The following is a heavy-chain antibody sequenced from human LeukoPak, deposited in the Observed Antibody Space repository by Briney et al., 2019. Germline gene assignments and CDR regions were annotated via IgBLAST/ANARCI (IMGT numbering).Heavy chain of an antibody. D-gene: IGHD6-19*01. CDR3: ARGIAVAGTDY. CDR2: INPNSGGT. CDR1: GYTFTGYY. J-gene: IGHJ4*02. Sequence: ASAKVSCKASGYTFTGYYMHWVRQAPGQGLEWMGWINPNSGGTNYAQKFQGRVTMTRDTSISTAYMELSSLRSEDTAVYYCARGIAVAGTDYWGQGTLVTVSS. V-gene: IGHV1-2*02.